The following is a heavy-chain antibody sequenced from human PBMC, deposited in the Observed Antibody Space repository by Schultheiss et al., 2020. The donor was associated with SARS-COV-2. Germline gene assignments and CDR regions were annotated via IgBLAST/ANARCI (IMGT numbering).Heavy chain of an antibody. CDR2: ISYDGSNK. J-gene: IGHJ4*02. CDR3: AKDLSPFYYGSGSSMGR. V-gene: IGHV3-30*18. CDR1: GFTFSSYG. D-gene: IGHD3-10*01. Sequence: GSLRLSCAASGFTFSSYGMHWVRQAPGKGLEWVAVISYDGSNKYYADSVKGRFTISRDNSKNTLYLQMNSLRAEDTAVYYCAKDLSPFYYGSGSSMGRWGQGTLVTVSS.